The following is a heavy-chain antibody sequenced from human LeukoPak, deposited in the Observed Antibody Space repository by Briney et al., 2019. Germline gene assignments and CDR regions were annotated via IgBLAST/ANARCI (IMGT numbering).Heavy chain of an antibody. J-gene: IGHJ4*02. D-gene: IGHD3-9*01. CDR1: GFTFDDYG. CDR2: TSWNSGNI. CDR3: ARGPGYFDWLSRLYYFDY. V-gene: IGHV3-9*01. Sequence: PGGSLRLSCAASGFTFDDYGMHWVRQGPGKGLEWVAGTSWNSGNIVYADSVKGRFTISRDNAKNSLYLQMNSLRAEDTAVYYCARGPGYFDWLSRLYYFDYWGQGTLVTVSS.